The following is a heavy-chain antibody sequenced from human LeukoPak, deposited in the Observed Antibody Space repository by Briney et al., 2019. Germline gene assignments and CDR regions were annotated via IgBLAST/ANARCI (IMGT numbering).Heavy chain of an antibody. D-gene: IGHD3-22*01. CDR1: GGYISSSSYY. CDR2: IYYSGST. J-gene: IGHJ4*02. V-gene: IGHV4-39*07. Sequence: PSETLSLTCTVSGGYISSSSYYWGWIRQPPGKGLEWIGSIYYSGSTYYNPSLTSRITMSVDTSKNQFSLKLGSVTAADTAVYYCARAGEDKAYYDSSGYQSYRGQGALVTVSS. CDR3: ARAGEDKAYYDSSGYQSY.